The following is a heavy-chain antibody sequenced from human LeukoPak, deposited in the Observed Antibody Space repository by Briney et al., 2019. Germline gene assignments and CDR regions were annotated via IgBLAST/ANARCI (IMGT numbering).Heavy chain of an antibody. Sequence: PGRSLRLSCAASRFSFSTYVMHWVRQAPGKGLEGVALIWHDASHTFYTDSLKGRFTISRHNSKNTVDLQMNNLGSEDKAVYYRARGIFGSGSYPDYWGQGTLVTVST. CDR2: IWHDASHT. D-gene: IGHD3-10*01. CDR1: RFSFSTYV. J-gene: IGHJ4*02. CDR3: ARGIFGSGSYPDY. V-gene: IGHV3-33*01.